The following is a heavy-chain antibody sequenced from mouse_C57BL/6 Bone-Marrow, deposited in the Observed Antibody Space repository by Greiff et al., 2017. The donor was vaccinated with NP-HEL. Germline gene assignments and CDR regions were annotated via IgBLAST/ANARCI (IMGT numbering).Heavy chain of an antibody. J-gene: IGHJ3*01. Sequence: EVQLVESGPGMVKPSQSLSLTCTVTGYSITSGYDWHWIRHFPGNKLEWMGYISYSGSTNYNPSLKSRISITHDTSKNQFFLKLNSVTTEDTATYYCARAAYYSNSAWFAYWGQGTLVTVSA. D-gene: IGHD2-5*01. CDR2: ISYSGST. CDR1: GYSITSGYD. V-gene: IGHV3-1*01. CDR3: ARAAYYSNSAWFAY.